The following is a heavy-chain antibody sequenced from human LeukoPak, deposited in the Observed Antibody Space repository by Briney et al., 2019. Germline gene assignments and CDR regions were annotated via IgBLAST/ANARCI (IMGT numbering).Heavy chain of an antibody. CDR1: GGTFSSYA. D-gene: IGHD2-21*02. Sequence: ASVKVSCKASGGTFSSYAISWARQAPGQGLEWMGRIIPIFGTANYAQKFQGRVTITTDESTSTAYMELSSLRSEDTAVYYCARLRLHYYYYYMDVWGKGNTVTVSS. J-gene: IGHJ6*03. CDR2: IIPIFGTA. CDR3: ARLRLHYYYYYMDV. V-gene: IGHV1-69*05.